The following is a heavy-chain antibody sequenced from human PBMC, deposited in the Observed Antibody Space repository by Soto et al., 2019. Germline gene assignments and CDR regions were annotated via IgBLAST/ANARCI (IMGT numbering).Heavy chain of an antibody. Sequence: DSLKISCKGAGYSFANYWIAWVRQMPGKGLEWMGIIYPDDSETSYSPSFQGQVTFSADKSISTAYLQWRSLRASDTAMYFCERHRDKRGHSAFNVWGQGTMVTVSS. V-gene: IGHV5-51*01. CDR3: ERHRDKRGHSAFNV. CDR1: GYSFANYW. D-gene: IGHD2-21*01. J-gene: IGHJ3*01. CDR2: IYPDDSET.